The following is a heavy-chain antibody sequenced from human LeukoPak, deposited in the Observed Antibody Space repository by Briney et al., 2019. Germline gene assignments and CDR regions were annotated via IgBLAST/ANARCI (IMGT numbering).Heavy chain of an antibody. CDR2: IWYDGSNK. CDR3: ARDGKRGSTRFMDV. J-gene: IGHJ6*03. V-gene: IGHV3-33*01. Sequence: PGGSLRLSCAASGFTFSSYGMHWVRQAPGKGLEWVAVIWYDGSNKYYADSVKGRFTISRDNSKNTLYLQMNSLRAEDTAVYYCARDGKRGSTRFMDVWGKGTTVTVSS. D-gene: IGHD2-2*01. CDR1: GFTFSSYG.